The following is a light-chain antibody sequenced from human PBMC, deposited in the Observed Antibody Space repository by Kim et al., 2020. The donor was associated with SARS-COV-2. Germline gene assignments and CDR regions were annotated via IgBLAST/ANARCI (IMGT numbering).Light chain of an antibody. V-gene: IGKV1-27*01. CDR2: GAS. Sequence: DIQMTQSPSSLSASVGDRVTITCRASHGISTYLAWYQQKPGKPPKLLIYGASTLQSWVPSRFSGSGSGTDFTLTITTLQPEDVATYYCQKYDSAPHTFGGGTKLEI. J-gene: IGKJ4*01. CDR3: QKYDSAPHT. CDR1: HGISTY.